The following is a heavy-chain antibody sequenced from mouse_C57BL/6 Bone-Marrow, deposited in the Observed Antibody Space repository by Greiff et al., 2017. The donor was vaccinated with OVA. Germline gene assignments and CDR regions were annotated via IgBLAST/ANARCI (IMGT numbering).Heavy chain of an antibody. D-gene: IGHD2-3*01. CDR1: GFTFSSYA. CDR3: ARWLLLFDY. Sequence: DVKLEESGGGLVKPGGSLKLSCAASGFTFSSYAMSWVRQTPEKRLEWVATISDGGSYTYYPDNVKGRFTISRDNAKNNLYLQMSHLKSEDTAMYYCARWLLLFDYWGQGTTLTVSS. V-gene: IGHV5-4*03. J-gene: IGHJ2*01. CDR2: ISDGGSYT.